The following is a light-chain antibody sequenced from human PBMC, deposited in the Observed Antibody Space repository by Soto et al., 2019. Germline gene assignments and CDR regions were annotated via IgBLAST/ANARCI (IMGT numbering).Light chain of an antibody. V-gene: IGKV1-9*01. J-gene: IGKJ3*01. Sequence: IQLTQSPSSLSASVGDRVTITCRASQGISSFLAWYQQKPGRAPKLLIYGASTLQSGVPSRFSGSGSRTDFTLTISSLQPEDFATYSCQQRNSFTIAFGPGTKVEIQ. CDR3: QQRNSFTIA. CDR2: GAS. CDR1: QGISSF.